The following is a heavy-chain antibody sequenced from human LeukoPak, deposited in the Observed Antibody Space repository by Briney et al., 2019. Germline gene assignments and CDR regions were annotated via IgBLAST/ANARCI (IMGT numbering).Heavy chain of an antibody. CDR2: IYSGGST. D-gene: IGHD3-3*01. CDR1: GFTVSSNY. J-gene: IGHJ6*02. CDR3: ARELRFSSSGMDV. Sequence: QSGGSLRLSCAASGFTVSSNYMSWVRQAPGKGLEWVSVIYSGGSTYYADSVKGRFTISRDNSKNTLYLQMNSLRAEDTAVYYCARELRFSSSGMDVWGQGTTVTVSS. V-gene: IGHV3-53*01.